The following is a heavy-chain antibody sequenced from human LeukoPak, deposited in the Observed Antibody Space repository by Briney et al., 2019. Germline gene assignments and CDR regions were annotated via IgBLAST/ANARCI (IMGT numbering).Heavy chain of an antibody. Sequence: SETLSLTCTVSGGSISSGSYYWSWIRQPAGKGLEWIGRIYTSGSTNCNPSLKSRVTISVDTSKNQFSLKLSSVTAADTAVYYCARDYGTGFDYWGQGTLVTVSS. CDR2: IYTSGST. D-gene: IGHD3/OR15-3a*01. J-gene: IGHJ4*02. V-gene: IGHV4-61*02. CDR1: GGSISSGSYY. CDR3: ARDYGTGFDY.